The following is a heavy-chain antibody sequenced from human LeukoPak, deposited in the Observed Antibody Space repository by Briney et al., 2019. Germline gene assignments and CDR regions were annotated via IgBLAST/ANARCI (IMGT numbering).Heavy chain of an antibody. Sequence: GASVKVSCKASGYTFTSYGISWVRQAPGQGLEWMGWISAYNGNTNYAQKLQGRVTMTTDTSTSTAYMELRSLRSDDTAVYYCARDLSDPIAAAGILFDYWGQGTLVTVSS. CDR3: ARDLSDPIAAAGILFDY. V-gene: IGHV1-18*01. D-gene: IGHD6-13*01. CDR2: ISAYNGNT. J-gene: IGHJ4*02. CDR1: GYTFTSYG.